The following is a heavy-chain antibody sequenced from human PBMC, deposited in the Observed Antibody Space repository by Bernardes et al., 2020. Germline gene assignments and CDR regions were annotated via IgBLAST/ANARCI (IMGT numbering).Heavy chain of an antibody. CDR1: GFTFSHAW. D-gene: IGHD4-17*01. CDR3: TTASPNYGDQHWYFDL. V-gene: IGHV3-15*01. J-gene: IGHJ2*01. Sequence: GYLRRSGAASGFTFSHAWMSWVRQAPGKGLEWVGRIKSKTDGGTTDYAAPVKGRFTISRDDSKNTLYLQMNSLKTEDTAVYYCTTASPNYGDQHWYFDLWGRGTLVTVSS. CDR2: IKSKTDGGTT.